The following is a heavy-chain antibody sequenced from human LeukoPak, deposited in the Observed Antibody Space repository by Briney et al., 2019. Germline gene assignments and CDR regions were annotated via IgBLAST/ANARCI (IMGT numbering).Heavy chain of an antibody. CDR2: IDPSDSYT. V-gene: IGHV5-10-1*01. J-gene: IGHJ4*02. CDR1: GYSFTSYW. Sequence: GESLKISCKGSGYSFTSYWISWVRQMPGKGLEWMGRIDPSDSYTNYSPSFQGHVTISADKSISTAYLQWSSLKASDTAMYYCARRGQQLIDYFDYWGQGTLVTVSS. D-gene: IGHD6-13*01. CDR3: ARRGQQLIDYFDY.